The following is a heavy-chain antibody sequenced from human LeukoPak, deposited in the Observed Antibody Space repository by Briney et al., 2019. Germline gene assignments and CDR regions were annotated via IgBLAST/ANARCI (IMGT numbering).Heavy chain of an antibody. CDR2: ISSSSSTI. CDR3: ARESRRSYCTNGVCYGEYDP. CDR1: GFTFRSYS. D-gene: IGHD2-8*01. V-gene: IGHV3-48*04. J-gene: IGHJ5*02. Sequence: GGSLRLSCAASGFTFRSYSMNWVRQAPGKGLEWVSYISSSSSTIYYADSVKGRFTISRDNAKNSLYLQMNSLRAEDTAVYYCARESRRSYCTNGVCYGEYDPWGQGTLVTVSS.